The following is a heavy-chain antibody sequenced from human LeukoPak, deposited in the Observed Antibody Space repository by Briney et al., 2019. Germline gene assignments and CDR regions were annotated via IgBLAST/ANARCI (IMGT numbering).Heavy chain of an antibody. CDR3: ARVGYDILTGYLYFDY. D-gene: IGHD3-9*01. V-gene: IGHV3-11*05. J-gene: IGHJ4*02. Sequence: GGSLRLSCAASGFTVSSNYMSWIRQAPGKGLEWVSYISSSSSYTNYADSVKGRFTISRDNAKNSLYLQMNSLRAEDTAVYYCARVGYDILTGYLYFDYWGQGTLVTVSS. CDR2: ISSSSSYT. CDR1: GFTVSSNY.